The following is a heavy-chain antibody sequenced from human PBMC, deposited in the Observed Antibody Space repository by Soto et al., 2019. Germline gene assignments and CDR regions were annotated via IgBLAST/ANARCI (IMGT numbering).Heavy chain of an antibody. V-gene: IGHV3-72*01. Sequence: VGSLRLSCAASGFTFSDHYMDWVRQAPGKGLEWVGRTRNKANSYTTEYAASVRGRFTISGDDSKSSLYLQMNSLQTEDTAVYYCARGGYCSSTSCYSDYYGMDVWGQGTTVTVSS. CDR2: TRNKANSYTT. D-gene: IGHD2-2*03. CDR1: GFTFSDHY. CDR3: ARGGYCSSTSCYSDYYGMDV. J-gene: IGHJ6*02.